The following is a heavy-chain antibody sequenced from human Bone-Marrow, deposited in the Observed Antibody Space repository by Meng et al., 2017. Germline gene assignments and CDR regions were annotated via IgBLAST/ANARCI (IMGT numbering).Heavy chain of an antibody. CDR2: IYHDGGT. J-gene: IGHJ4*02. Sequence: SETLSLTCAVSGGSISSDHWWNWVRQPPGKGLEWIGEIYHDGGTNYNPSLKSRVTMSVDKSTNQFSLKLNSMTAADTAMYYCARTVVVPAASRWLKYFDYWGQGTLVTVSS. V-gene: IGHV4-4*02. CDR3: ARTVVVPAASRWLKYFDY. D-gene: IGHD2-2*01. CDR1: GGSISSDHW.